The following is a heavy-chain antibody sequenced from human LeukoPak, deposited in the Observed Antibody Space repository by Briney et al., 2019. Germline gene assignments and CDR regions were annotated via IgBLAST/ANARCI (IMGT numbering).Heavy chain of an antibody. J-gene: IGHJ4*02. CDR1: GSSVSSSY. V-gene: IGHV4-59*02. D-gene: IGHD1-26*01. CDR3: AGGAKAWVHFDS. CDR2: IYYSGST. Sequence: SETLSLTCTVSGSSVSSSYWIWIRQPPGKGLEWIGYIYYSGSTSYNPSLKSRVTISLDTSKNQFSLRLSSVTAADTAVYFCAGGAKAWVHFDSWGQGTLVTVSS.